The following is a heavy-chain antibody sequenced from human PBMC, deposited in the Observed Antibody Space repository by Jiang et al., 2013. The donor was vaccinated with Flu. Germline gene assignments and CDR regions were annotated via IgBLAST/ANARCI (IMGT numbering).Heavy chain of an antibody. V-gene: IGHV3-9*01. CDR2: VSWSSTTI. D-gene: IGHD4/OR15-4a*01. J-gene: IGHJ4*02. CDR1: GFSIDEYA. CDR3: AKDTDETGANALFES. Sequence: VQLVESGGGLVQPGRSLRLSCVASGFSIDEYAMHWVRQAPGKALEWVSGVSWSSTTIVYADSVKGRFTISRDNAENSIFLQMNSLRPEDTAFYYCAKDTDETGANALFESWGQGTLVTVSS.